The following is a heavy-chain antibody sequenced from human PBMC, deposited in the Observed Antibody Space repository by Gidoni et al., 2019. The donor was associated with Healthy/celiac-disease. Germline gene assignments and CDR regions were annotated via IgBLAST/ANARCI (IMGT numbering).Heavy chain of an antibody. Sequence: EVQLVESGGGLIQPGGSLRLSCAASGFTVSSNYMSWVRQAPGKGLEWVSVIYSGGSTYYADSVKGRFTISRDNSKNTLYLQMNSLRAEDTAVYYCARGRIAAADLYYFDYWGQGTLVTVSS. CDR2: IYSGGST. J-gene: IGHJ4*02. CDR1: GFTVSSNY. CDR3: ARGRIAAADLYYFDY. D-gene: IGHD6-13*01. V-gene: IGHV3-53*01.